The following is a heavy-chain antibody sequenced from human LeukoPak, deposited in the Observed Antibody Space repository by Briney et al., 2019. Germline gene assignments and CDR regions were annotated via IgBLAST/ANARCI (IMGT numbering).Heavy chain of an antibody. CDR1: GGSISSNNYY. Sequence: SETLSLTCTVSGGSISSNNYYWGWIRQPPGKGLEWIGSISYGGDTYYNPSLKSRVTISVDTSKNQFSLKLSSVTAADTAVYFCARLPDSSGYYRAFDIWGQGTLVTVSS. CDR3: ARLPDSSGYYRAFDI. D-gene: IGHD3-22*01. CDR2: ISYGGDT. V-gene: IGHV4-39*01. J-gene: IGHJ3*02.